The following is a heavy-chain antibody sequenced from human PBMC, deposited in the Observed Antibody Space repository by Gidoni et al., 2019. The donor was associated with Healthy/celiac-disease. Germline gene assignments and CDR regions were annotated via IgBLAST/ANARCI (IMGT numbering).Heavy chain of an antibody. CDR3: ARQIYYYDSSGYYYN. CDR1: GGSISSSNW. Sequence: QVQLQESGPGLVKPSGTLSLTCAVSGGSISSSNWWRWVRQPPGQGLEWIGEIYHSGSTNYNPSLKSRVTISVDKSKNQFSLKLSSVTAADTAVYYCARQIYYYDSSGYYYNWGQGTLVTVSS. V-gene: IGHV4-4*02. CDR2: IYHSGST. D-gene: IGHD3-22*01. J-gene: IGHJ4*02.